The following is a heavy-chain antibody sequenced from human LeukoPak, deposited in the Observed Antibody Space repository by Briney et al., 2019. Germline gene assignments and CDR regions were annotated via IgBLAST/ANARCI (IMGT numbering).Heavy chain of an antibody. V-gene: IGHV3-21*01. CDR3: AKDRCSNGIGCYYYYMDV. CDR1: GFALNSYN. Sequence: GGSLRLSCAASGFALNSYNMNWVRQAPGKGLEWVSSITSNSAYMYYADSVKGRFSISRDSSKNILYLQLNSLRAEDTAVYYCAKDRCSNGIGCYYYYMDVWGKVTTVTISS. J-gene: IGHJ6*03. CDR2: ITSNSAYM. D-gene: IGHD2-8*01.